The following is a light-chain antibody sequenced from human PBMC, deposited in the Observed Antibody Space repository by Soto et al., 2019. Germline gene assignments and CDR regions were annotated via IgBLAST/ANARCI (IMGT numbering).Light chain of an antibody. J-gene: IGKJ4*01. Sequence: IVLTHSPATLSLSAWERGTVSVRASQSLSRFLAWYQQKPGQAPRLLIYDASNRATGVPARFSGSGSGTDFTLTISSLEPEDFAVYYCQQRTNWLTFGGGTKVDIK. CDR2: DAS. CDR1: QSLSRF. CDR3: QQRTNWLT. V-gene: IGKV3-11*01.